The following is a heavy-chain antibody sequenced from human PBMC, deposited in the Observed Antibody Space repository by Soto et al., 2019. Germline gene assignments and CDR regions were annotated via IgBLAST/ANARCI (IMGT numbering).Heavy chain of an antibody. V-gene: IGHV4-4*02. J-gene: IGHJ3*01. CDR2: SFHTGNT. Sequence: QVQLQESGPGLVKPSGTLSLTCDVSGDSISSSRWWTWVRQPPGKVLEWIGDSFHTGNTNYNPSLKSRVTISVDKSKNQFAPKLTSVTAADTAVYYLAYSTVWYRLDLWGQGTLVTVS. D-gene: IGHD6-19*01. CDR1: GDSISSSRW. CDR3: AYSTVWYRLDL.